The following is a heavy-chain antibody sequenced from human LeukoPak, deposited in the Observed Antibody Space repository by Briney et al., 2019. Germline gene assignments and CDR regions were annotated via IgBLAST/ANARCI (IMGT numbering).Heavy chain of an antibody. CDR2: IFHTGNT. V-gene: IGHV4-30-4*01. CDR3: AGYHTKDDSGSYPAHYYECGLDV. CDR1: ADSISSDEYY. Sequence: SQTLSLTCAVSADSISSDEYYWTWLRQPPGKGLERIGYIFHTGNTYYNPSLKSRLSMSIDTSKNQFSLKLCSVTAADTAVYYCAGYHTKDDSGSYPAHYYECGLDVWGQGTTVSVSS. D-gene: IGHD3-10*01. J-gene: IGHJ6*02.